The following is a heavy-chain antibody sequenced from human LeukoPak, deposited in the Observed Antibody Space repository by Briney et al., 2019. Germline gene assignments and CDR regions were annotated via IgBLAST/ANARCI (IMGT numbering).Heavy chain of an antibody. CDR3: AKDPTDYYDSSGYYPYFDY. J-gene: IGHJ4*02. Sequence: PGGSLRLSCAASGFTFSSYAMSWVRQAPGKGLEWASAISGSGGSTYYADSVKGRFTISRDNSKNTLYLQMNSLRAEDTAVYYCAKDPTDYYDSSGYYPYFDYWGQGTLVTVSS. CDR2: ISGSGGST. V-gene: IGHV3-23*01. D-gene: IGHD3-22*01. CDR1: GFTFSSYA.